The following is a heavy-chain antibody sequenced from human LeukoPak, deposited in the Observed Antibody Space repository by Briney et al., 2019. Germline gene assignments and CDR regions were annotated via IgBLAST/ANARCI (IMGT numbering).Heavy chain of an antibody. CDR1: GYTFTSYG. CDR2: ISAYNGNT. CDR3: ARDDVDKNGSGKACNY. Sequence: ASVKVSCKASGYTFTSYGISWVRQAPGQGLEWMGWISAYNGNTNYAQKLQGRVTMTTDTSTSTAYMELRSLRSDDTAVYYCARDDVDKNGSGKACNYWGQGTLVTVSS. V-gene: IGHV1-18*01. J-gene: IGHJ4*02. D-gene: IGHD3-10*01.